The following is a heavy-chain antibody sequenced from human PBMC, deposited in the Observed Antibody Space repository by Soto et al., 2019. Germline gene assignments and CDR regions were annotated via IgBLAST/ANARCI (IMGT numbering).Heavy chain of an antibody. CDR2: IYYSGST. Sequence: SETLSLTCTVSGGSISSGGYYWSWIRQHPGKGLEWIGYIYYSGSTYYNPSLKSRVTISVDTSKSQFSLKLSSVTAADTAVYYCARGGYDSSGYYFDYWGQGTLVTVSS. CDR3: ARGGYDSSGYYFDY. D-gene: IGHD3-22*01. V-gene: IGHV4-31*03. J-gene: IGHJ4*02. CDR1: GGSISSGGYY.